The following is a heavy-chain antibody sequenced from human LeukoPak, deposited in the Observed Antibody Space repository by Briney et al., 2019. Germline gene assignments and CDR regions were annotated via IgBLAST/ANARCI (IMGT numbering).Heavy chain of an antibody. CDR3: ASDRTIAAAVDPFDI. D-gene: IGHD6-13*01. CDR1: RVAFNSCS. J-gene: IGHJ3*02. CDR2: IIPLLGIV. Sequence: SVKVSCKASRVAFNSCSISWVRQAPGHGLDWMGRIIPLLGIVNYAQKFQGKVTITADKSTNTAYMELSSLRSEDTAMYYCASDRTIAAAVDPFDIWGQGTMVTVSS. V-gene: IGHV1-69*04.